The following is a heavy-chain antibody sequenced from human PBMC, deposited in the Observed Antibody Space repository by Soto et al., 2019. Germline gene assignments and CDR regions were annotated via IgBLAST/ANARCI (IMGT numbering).Heavy chain of an antibody. Sequence: GGSLRLSCAASGFTFSSYAMSWVRQAPGKGLEWVSAISGSGGSTYYADSVKGRFTISRDNSKNTLYLQMNSLRAEDTAVYYCAKALYDYVWGSYRYFPVGYWGQGTLVTVSS. J-gene: IGHJ4*02. CDR1: GFTFSSYA. V-gene: IGHV3-23*01. CDR3: AKALYDYVWGSYRYFPVGY. D-gene: IGHD3-16*02. CDR2: ISGSGGST.